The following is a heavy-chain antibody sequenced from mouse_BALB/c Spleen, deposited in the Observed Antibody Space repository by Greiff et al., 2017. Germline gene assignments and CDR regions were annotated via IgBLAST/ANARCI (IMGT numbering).Heavy chain of an antibody. V-gene: IGHV14-3*02. CDR1: GFNIKDTY. D-gene: IGHD1-1*02. J-gene: IGHJ4*01. CDR3: ARWLWDYAMDY. CDR2: IDPANGNT. Sequence: VQLKESGAELVKPGASVKLSCTASGFNIKDTYMHWVKQRPEQGLEWIGRIDPANGNTKYDPKFQGKATITADTSSNTAYLQLSSLTSEDTAVDYCARWLWDYAMDYWGQGTSVTVSS.